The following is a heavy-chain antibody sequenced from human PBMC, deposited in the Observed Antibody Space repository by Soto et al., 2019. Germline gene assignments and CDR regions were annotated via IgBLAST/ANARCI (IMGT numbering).Heavy chain of an antibody. D-gene: IGHD2-15*01. CDR1: GFTFDDYA. J-gene: IGHJ4*02. V-gene: IGHV3-9*01. CDR2: ISWNRGTI. CDR3: TRSIGPSCYSSFDY. Sequence: EVQLVESGGGLVQPGRSLRLSCAASGFTFDDYAIHWVRQAPGKGLEWVSGISWNRGTIGYADSVKGRFTISRDYAKNSLYLQINSLRPEDTALYYCTRSIGPSCYSSFDYFGQGTLVTVSS.